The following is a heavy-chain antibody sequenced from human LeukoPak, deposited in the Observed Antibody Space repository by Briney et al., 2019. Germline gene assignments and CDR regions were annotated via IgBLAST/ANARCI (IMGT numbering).Heavy chain of an antibody. V-gene: IGHV1-8*01. Sequence: ASVKVSCTASGYTFTIYDINWVRQATGQGLGWMGWMNPNSGNTGYAQKFQGRVTMTRNTSISTAYMELSSLRSEDTAVYYCARGPLIVVVVAATYYYYGMDVWGQGTTVTVSS. CDR1: GYTFTIYD. J-gene: IGHJ6*02. CDR3: ARGPLIVVVVAATYYYYGMDV. CDR2: MNPNSGNT. D-gene: IGHD2-15*01.